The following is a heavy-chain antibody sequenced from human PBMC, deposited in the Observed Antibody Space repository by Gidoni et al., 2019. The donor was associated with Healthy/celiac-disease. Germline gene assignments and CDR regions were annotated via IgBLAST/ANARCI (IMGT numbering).Heavy chain of an antibody. Sequence: QVQLQESGPGLVKPSQTLSLTCTVSGGSISRGGYYWSWIRQHPGKGLEWIGYIYYSGSTYYNPSLKSRVTISVDTSKNQFSLKLSSVTAADTAVYYCASLSGLGELLSAFDIWGQGTMVTVSS. CDR2: IYYSGST. CDR1: GGSISRGGYY. J-gene: IGHJ3*02. CDR3: ASLSGLGELLSAFDI. D-gene: IGHD3-10*01. V-gene: IGHV4-31*03.